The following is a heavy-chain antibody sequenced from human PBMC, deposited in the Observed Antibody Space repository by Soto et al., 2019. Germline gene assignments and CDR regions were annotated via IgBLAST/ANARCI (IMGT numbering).Heavy chain of an antibody. CDR2: ISGSGGST. Sequence: GGSLRLSCAASGFTFSSYAMSWVRQAPGKGLEWVSAISGSGGSTYYADSVKGRFTISRDNSKNTLYLQMNSLRAEDTAVYYCAKVGARVVAAHYFDYRGQGTLVTVSS. J-gene: IGHJ4*02. V-gene: IGHV3-23*01. D-gene: IGHD2-15*01. CDR1: GFTFSSYA. CDR3: AKVGARVVAAHYFDY.